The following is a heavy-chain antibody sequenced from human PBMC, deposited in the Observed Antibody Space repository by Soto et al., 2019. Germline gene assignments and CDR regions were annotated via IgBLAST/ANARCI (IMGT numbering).Heavy chain of an antibody. CDR1: GGPIKTGDYY. D-gene: IGHD2-15*01. J-gene: IGHJ4*02. V-gene: IGHV4-30-4*01. CDR2: VFYRGAT. Sequence: QVQLKESGPGLVKPSETLSLTCNVSGGPIKTGDYYWNWIRQPPGKGLEWIGYVFYRGATNYSPSLKGRAAISMDTSKSQFSLSLTSVTAADTAVYYCARAVVSYGHLLFWGQGMRVTVST. CDR3: ARAVVSYGHLLF.